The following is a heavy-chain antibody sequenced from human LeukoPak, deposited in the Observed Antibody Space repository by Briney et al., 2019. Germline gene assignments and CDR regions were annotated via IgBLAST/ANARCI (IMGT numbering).Heavy chain of an antibody. J-gene: IGHJ4*02. D-gene: IGHD6-13*01. CDR1: GFIFSNYE. Sequence: PGGSLRLSCAASGFIFSNYEMNWVRQTPGKGLEWVSYISDHGKSRNYGDSVKGRFAISRDNAKNSLYLQMNSLRVEDTAVYFCARVRIAAPLLDYWGQGSLVTVSS. CDR3: ARVRIAAPLLDY. V-gene: IGHV3-48*03. CDR2: ISDHGKSR.